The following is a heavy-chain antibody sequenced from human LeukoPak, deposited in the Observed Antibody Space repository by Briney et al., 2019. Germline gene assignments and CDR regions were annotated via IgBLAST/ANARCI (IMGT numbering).Heavy chain of an antibody. CDR1: GFTFSTYE. CDR2: ISSSGSTI. CDR3: ARDNYDSSGPYYFDY. D-gene: IGHD3-22*01. Sequence: GGSLRLSCAASGFTFSTYEMTWVRQSPGKGLEWVSYISSSGSTIYYADSVKDRFTISRDNARNSLYLQMNSLRAEDTAVYYCARDNYDSSGPYYFDYWGQGTLVTVSS. V-gene: IGHV3-48*03. J-gene: IGHJ4*02.